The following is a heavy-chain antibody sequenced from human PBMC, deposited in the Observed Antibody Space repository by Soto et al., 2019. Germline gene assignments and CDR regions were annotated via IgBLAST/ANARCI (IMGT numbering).Heavy chain of an antibody. CDR1: GYSFTSYW. Sequence: GESLKSPCKGSGYSFTSYWIGWVRQMPGKGLEWMGIIYPGDSDTRYSPSFQGQVTISADKSISTAYLQWSSLKASDTAMYYCTRTSAAGKNYSGMDVWGQGTTVTVSS. V-gene: IGHV5-51*01. J-gene: IGHJ6*02. CDR3: TRTSAAGKNYSGMDV. CDR2: IYPGDSDT. D-gene: IGHD6-13*01.